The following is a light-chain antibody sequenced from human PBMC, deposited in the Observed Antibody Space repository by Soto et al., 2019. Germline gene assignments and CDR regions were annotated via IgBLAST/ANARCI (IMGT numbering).Light chain of an antibody. CDR1: SSNIGAGYD. CDR2: GNS. Sequence: QLVLTQPPSVSGAPGQRVTISCTGNSSNIGAGYDVHWYQQLPGTAPKLLIYGNSNRPSGVPDRFSGSKSGTSASLAITGLQAEDEADYYCQSYDSSLSGYVVFGGRTKLTVL. CDR3: QSYDSSLSGYVV. V-gene: IGLV1-40*01. J-gene: IGLJ2*01.